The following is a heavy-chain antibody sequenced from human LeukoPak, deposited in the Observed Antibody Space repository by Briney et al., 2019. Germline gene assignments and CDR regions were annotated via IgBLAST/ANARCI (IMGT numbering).Heavy chain of an antibody. CDR1: GGSISSYY. Sequence: SETLSLTCTVSGGSISSYYWSWIRQPAGKGLEWIGRIYTSGSTNYNPSLKSRVTMSVDASKNQFSLKLSSVAAADTAVYYCARESSGYSFVDYWGQGTLVTVSS. CDR2: IYTSGST. V-gene: IGHV4-4*07. CDR3: ARESSGYSFVDY. J-gene: IGHJ4*02. D-gene: IGHD3-22*01.